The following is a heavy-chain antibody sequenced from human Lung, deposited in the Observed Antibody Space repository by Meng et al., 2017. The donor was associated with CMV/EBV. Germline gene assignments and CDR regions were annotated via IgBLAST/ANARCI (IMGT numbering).Heavy chain of an antibody. CDR1: GSSISSGYY. CDR3: ARDGRYCTNGVCSYDAFDI. D-gene: IGHD2-8*01. CDR2: IYHSGST. Sequence: SXTXSLXCTVSGSSISSGYYWGWIRQPPGKGLEWIGSIYHSGSTYYNPSLKSRVTISVDTSKNQFSLKLTSVTAADTAVYYCARDGRYCTNGVCSYDAFDIXGQAXMVTVSS. V-gene: IGHV4-38-2*02. J-gene: IGHJ3*02.